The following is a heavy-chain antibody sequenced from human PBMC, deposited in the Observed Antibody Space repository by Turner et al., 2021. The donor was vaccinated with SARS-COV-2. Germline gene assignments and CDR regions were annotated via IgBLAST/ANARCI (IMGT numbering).Heavy chain of an antibody. CDR3: ARDVTMTQWLVPSYGMDV. D-gene: IGHD6-19*01. V-gene: IGHV3-21*01. CDR1: GFTFSAYT. Sequence: EVQLVESGGGLVKPGGSLRLSFSGFGFTFSAYTMNWVRQAPGKGLEWVSSISSGSSYIYYADSVKGRFTISRDNAKNSLYLQMNSLRAEDTAVYYCARDVTMTQWLVPSYGMDVWGQGTTVTVSS. CDR2: ISSGSSYI. J-gene: IGHJ6*02.